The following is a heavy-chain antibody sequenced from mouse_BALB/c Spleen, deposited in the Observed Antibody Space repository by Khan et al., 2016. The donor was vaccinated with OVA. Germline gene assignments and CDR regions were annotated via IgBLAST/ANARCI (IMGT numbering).Heavy chain of an antibody. CDR1: GFSLSSYG. CDR3: AKFTPDYYSMDY. Sequence: QMQLEESGPGLVVPSQSLSITCTVSGFSLSSYGVNWVRQPPGKGLEWLGVIWGDGSTNYHSALISRLIISKDNSKSQVFLKLNSLQTDDTATYYCAKFTPDYYSMDYWGQGTSVTVSS. D-gene: IGHD1-1*01. J-gene: IGHJ4*01. V-gene: IGHV2-3*01. CDR2: IWGDGST.